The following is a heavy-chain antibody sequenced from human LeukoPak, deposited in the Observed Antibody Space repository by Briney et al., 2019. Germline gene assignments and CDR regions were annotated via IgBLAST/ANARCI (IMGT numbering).Heavy chain of an antibody. J-gene: IGHJ4*02. V-gene: IGHV4-59*01. CDR2: FYYSGST. D-gene: IGHD2-15*01. CDR1: GGSISSDY. CDR3: ARVGVCSSGSCYEDY. Sequence: SETLSLTRTVSGGSISSDYWSWIRQPPGKGLEWIGYFYYSGSTDYNPSLKSRVTISVDTSKNQFSLNLNSVTASDTAIYYCARVGVCSSGSCYEDYWGQGTLVTVSS.